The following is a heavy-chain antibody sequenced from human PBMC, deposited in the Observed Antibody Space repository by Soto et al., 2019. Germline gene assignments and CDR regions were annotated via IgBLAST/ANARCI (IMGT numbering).Heavy chain of an antibody. V-gene: IGHV4-59*01. Sequence: SETLSLTCTVSGGSISSYYWSWIRQRPGKGLEWIGYIYYSGSTNYNPSLKSRVTISVDTSKNQFSLKLSSVAAADTAVYYCARLSSVGATTVDYWGQGAVVTVSP. CDR2: IYYSGST. J-gene: IGHJ4*02. CDR3: ARLSSVGATTVDY. D-gene: IGHD1-26*01. CDR1: GGSISSYY.